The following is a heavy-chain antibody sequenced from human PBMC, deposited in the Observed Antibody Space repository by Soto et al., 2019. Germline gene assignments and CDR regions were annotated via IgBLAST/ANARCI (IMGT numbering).Heavy chain of an antibody. J-gene: IGHJ5*02. D-gene: IGHD3-10*01. Sequence: SETLSLTCAVYGGSFSGYYWSWIRQPPGKGLEWIGEINHSGSTNYNPSLKSRVTISVDTSKNQFSLKLSSVTAADTAVYYCARGHITMVRGVLAGDRFDPWGQGTLVTVSS. CDR2: INHSGST. V-gene: IGHV4-34*01. CDR1: GGSFSGYY. CDR3: ARGHITMVRGVLAGDRFDP.